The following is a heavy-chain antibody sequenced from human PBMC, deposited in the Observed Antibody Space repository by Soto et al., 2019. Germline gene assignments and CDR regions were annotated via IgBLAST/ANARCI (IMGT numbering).Heavy chain of an antibody. CDR3: ARGVRDSSIYYYYGMDV. J-gene: IGHJ6*02. D-gene: IGHD3-22*01. V-gene: IGHV3-33*01. Sequence: GGSLRLSCAASGFTFSSYGMHWVRQAPGKGLEWVAVIWYDGSNKYYADSVKGRFTISRDNSKNTLYLQMNSLRAEDTAVYYCARGVRDSSIYYYYGMDVWGQGTTVTVSS. CDR2: IWYDGSNK. CDR1: GFTFSSYG.